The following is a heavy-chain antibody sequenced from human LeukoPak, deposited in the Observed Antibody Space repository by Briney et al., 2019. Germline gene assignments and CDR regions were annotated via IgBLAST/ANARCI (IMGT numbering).Heavy chain of an antibody. D-gene: IGHD3-3*01. CDR3: ARDVDFWSGYYPAD. J-gene: IGHJ4*02. V-gene: IGHV3-53*01. CDR2: IYSGGST. CDR1: GFTFSSYA. Sequence: GGSLRLSCAASGFTFSSYAMSWVRQAPGKGLEWVSVIYSGGSTYYADSAKGRFTISRDNSKNTLYLQMNSLRAEDTAVYYCARDVDFWSGYYPADWGQGTLVTVSS.